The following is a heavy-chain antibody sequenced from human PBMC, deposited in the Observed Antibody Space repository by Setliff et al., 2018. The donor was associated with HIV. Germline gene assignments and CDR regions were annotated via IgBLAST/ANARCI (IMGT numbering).Heavy chain of an antibody. J-gene: IGHJ4*02. CDR3: AAEDTAMQQVDY. CDR1: GYTFSSYY. V-gene: IGHV1-2*02. Sequence: ASVKVSCKASGYTFSSYYMHWVRQAPGQGLEWMGIINPSGSSTNYAQKFQGRVTMTRDTSISTAYMELSRLRSDDTAVYYCAAEDTAMQQVDYWGQGTLVTVSS. CDR2: INPSGSST. D-gene: IGHD5-18*01.